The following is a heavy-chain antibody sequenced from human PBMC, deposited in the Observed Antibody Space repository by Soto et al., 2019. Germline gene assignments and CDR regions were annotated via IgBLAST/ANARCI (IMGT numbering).Heavy chain of an antibody. Sequence: GGSLRLSCAASGFTFSSYGMHWVRQAPGKGLEWVAVIWYDGSNKYYADSVKGRFTISRDNSKNTLYLQMNSLRAEDTAVYYCARDPDSSGYYYFGYWGQGTLVTVSS. CDR1: GFTFSSYG. J-gene: IGHJ4*02. CDR2: IWYDGSNK. V-gene: IGHV3-33*01. CDR3: ARDPDSSGYYYFGY. D-gene: IGHD3-22*01.